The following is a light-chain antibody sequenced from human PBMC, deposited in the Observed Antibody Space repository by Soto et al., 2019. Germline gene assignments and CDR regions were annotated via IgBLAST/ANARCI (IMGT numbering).Light chain of an antibody. CDR3: AVWDDSLSGVV. V-gene: IGLV1-44*01. Sequence: QSVLTQPPSASGTPGQRVAISCSGSSSNIGGYTVNWYQQFPGTAPKFLIDSNNQRPSGVPDRFSGSKSGTSASLGISGLRSEDEADYFCAVWDDSLSGVVFGGGTQLTVL. CDR2: SNN. J-gene: IGLJ2*01. CDR1: SSNIGGYT.